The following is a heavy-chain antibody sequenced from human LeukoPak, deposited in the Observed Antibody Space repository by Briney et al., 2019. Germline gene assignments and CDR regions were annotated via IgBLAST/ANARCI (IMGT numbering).Heavy chain of an antibody. J-gene: IGHJ4*02. D-gene: IGHD5-12*01. CDR2: IYYSGRT. V-gene: IGHV4-39*07. CDR3: ARASPDIVATIGDWGFDY. Sequence: SETLSLTCTVSGASISSNIYYWGWIRQPPGKGLEWIGSIYYSGRTYYNPSLKSRVTISVDTSKNQFSLKLSSVTAADTAVYYCARASPDIVATIGDWGFDYWGQGTLVTVSS. CDR1: GASISSNIYY.